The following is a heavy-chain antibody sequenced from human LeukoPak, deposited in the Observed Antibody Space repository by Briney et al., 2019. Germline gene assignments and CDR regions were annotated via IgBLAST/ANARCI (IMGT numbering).Heavy chain of an antibody. CDR3: ARHVVVIAIFDI. CDR2: IYYSGST. J-gene: IGHJ3*02. D-gene: IGHD2-21*01. CDR1: GGSISSSSYY. Sequence: SETLSLTCTVSGGSISSSSYYWGWIRQPPGKGLEWIGSIYYSGSTYYNPSLKSRVTISVDTSKNQFSLKLSSVTAADTAVYYCARHVVVIAIFDIWGQGTMVTVPS. V-gene: IGHV4-39*01.